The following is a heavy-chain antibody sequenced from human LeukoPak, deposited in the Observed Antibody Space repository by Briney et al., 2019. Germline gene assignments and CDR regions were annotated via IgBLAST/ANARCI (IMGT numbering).Heavy chain of an antibody. CDR3: ALWFGELSGAFDI. D-gene: IGHD3-10*01. CDR2: IYYSGST. J-gene: IGHJ3*02. V-gene: IGHV4-39*07. CDR1: GGSISSSSYY. Sequence: SETLSLTCTVSGGSISSSSYYWGWIRQPPGKGLEWIGSIYYSGSTCYNPSLKSRVTISVDTSKNQFSLKLSSVTAADTAVYYCALWFGELSGAFDIWGQGTMVTVSS.